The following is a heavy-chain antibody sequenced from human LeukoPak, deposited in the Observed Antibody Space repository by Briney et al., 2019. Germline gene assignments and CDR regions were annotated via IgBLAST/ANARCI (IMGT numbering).Heavy chain of an antibody. CDR3: ATGPLWFGESNPLFDY. D-gene: IGHD3-10*01. J-gene: IGHJ4*02. CDR2: FDPEDGET. V-gene: IGHV1-24*01. CDR1: GYTLTELS. Sequence: ASVKVSCKVSGYTLTELSMHWVRQAPGKGLEWMGGFDPEDGETIYAQTFQGRVTMTEDTSTDTAYMELSSLRSEDTAVYYCATGPLWFGESNPLFDYWGQGTLVTVSS.